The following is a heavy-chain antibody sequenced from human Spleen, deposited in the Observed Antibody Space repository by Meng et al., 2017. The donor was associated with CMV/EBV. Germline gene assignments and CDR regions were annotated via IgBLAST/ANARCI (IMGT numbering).Heavy chain of an antibody. Sequence: GSLRLSCTVSGGSVSSGSYYWSWIRQPPGKGLEWIGYIYYSGSTNYNPSLKSRVTISVDTSKNQFSLKLSSVTAADTAVYYCARRDISGYWYFDLWGRGTLVTVSS. D-gene: IGHD3-10*01. CDR1: GGSVSSGSYY. CDR3: ARRDISGYWYFDL. V-gene: IGHV4-61*01. J-gene: IGHJ2*01. CDR2: IYYSGST.